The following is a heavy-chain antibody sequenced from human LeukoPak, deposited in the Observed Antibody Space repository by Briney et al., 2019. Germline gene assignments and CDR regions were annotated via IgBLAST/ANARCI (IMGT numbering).Heavy chain of an antibody. D-gene: IGHD1-1*01. J-gene: IGHJ4*02. CDR2: IRNSDGNT. CDR1: GFTFSSYG. Sequence: GGSLRLSCAASGFTFSSYGMHWVRQAPGKGLEWVSGIRNSDGNTYYADSVQGRFTISSDSSKNTLFLQMNNLRAEDAALYYCAKGLERESRLDSWGQGTLVTVSS. V-gene: IGHV3-23*01. CDR3: AKGLERESRLDS.